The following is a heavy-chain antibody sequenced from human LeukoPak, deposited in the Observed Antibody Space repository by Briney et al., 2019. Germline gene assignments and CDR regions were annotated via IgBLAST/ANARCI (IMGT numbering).Heavy chain of an antibody. J-gene: IGHJ4*02. D-gene: IGHD6-19*01. Sequence: ASVTVSCKASGYTFTSYGISWVRQAPGQGLEWMGWISAYNGNTNYAQKLQGRVTMTTDTSTSTAYMELRSLRSDDTAVYYCARNRGWPTTIYYFDYWGQGTLVTVSS. CDR2: ISAYNGNT. CDR3: ARNRGWPTTIYYFDY. V-gene: IGHV1-18*01. CDR1: GYTFTSYG.